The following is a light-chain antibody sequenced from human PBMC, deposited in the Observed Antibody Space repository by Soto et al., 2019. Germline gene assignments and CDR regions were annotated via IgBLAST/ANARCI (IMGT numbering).Light chain of an antibody. J-gene: IGKJ4*01. CDR2: DAS. V-gene: IGKV1-33*01. CDR1: KPISNY. Sequence: IQMTQSASPLSASVGQRVPITCQASKPISNYLIWDQKKPARGPKVLIYDASYMETGVPSKFSGSVSRTDFTFTISSLQPEDIATYYCHQYDNLPLTFGGGTKVDIK. CDR3: HQYDNLPLT.